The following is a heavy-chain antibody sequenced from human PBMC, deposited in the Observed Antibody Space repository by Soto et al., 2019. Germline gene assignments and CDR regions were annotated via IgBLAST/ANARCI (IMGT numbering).Heavy chain of an antibody. J-gene: IGHJ4*02. CDR3: ASLKGTFGGVIAEDY. CDR1: GFTFSSYA. CDR2: ISYDGSNK. Sequence: QVPLVESGGGVVQPGRSLRLSCAASGFTFSSYAMHWVRQAPGKGLEWVAVISYDGSNKYYADSVKGRFTISRDNSKNTLYLQMNSLRAEDTAVYYCASLKGTFGGVIAEDYWGQGTLVTVSS. V-gene: IGHV3-30-3*01. D-gene: IGHD3-16*02.